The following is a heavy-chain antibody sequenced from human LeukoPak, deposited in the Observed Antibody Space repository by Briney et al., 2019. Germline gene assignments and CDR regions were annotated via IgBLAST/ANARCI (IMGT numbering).Heavy chain of an antibody. Sequence: SETLSLTCAVYGGSFRGYYWSWIRQPPGKGLEWIGEINHSGSTNYNPSLKSRVTISVDTSKNQFTLKLRSVAAAETAVYYGARGTYAYYDSSGYYYYWGQGTLVTVSS. V-gene: IGHV4-34*01. CDR2: INHSGST. CDR1: GGSFRGYY. CDR3: ARGTYAYYDSSGYYYY. D-gene: IGHD3-22*01. J-gene: IGHJ4*02.